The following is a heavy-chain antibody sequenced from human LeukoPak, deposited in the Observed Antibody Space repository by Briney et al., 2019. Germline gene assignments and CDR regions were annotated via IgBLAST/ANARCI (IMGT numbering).Heavy chain of an antibody. V-gene: IGHV1-69*13. CDR1: GGTFSSYA. CDR3: ARLVVPAANYYYYYYMDV. J-gene: IGHJ6*03. CDR2: IIPIFGTA. D-gene: IGHD2-2*01. Sequence: ASVKVSCKASGGTFSSYAISWVRQAPGQGLEWMGGIIPIFGTANYAQKFQGRVTITADESTSTAYMELSSLRPEDTAVYYCARLVVPAANYYYYYYMDVWGKGTTVTVSS.